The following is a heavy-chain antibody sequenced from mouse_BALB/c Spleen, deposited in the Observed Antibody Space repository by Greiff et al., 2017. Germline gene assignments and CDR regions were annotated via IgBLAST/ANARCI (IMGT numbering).Heavy chain of an antibody. CDR1: GFTFSDYY. CDR3: ARGGITTVVGYYAMDY. CDR2: ISDGGSYT. V-gene: IGHV5-4*02. D-gene: IGHD1-1*01. J-gene: IGHJ4*01. Sequence: DVKLVESGGGLVKPGGSLKLSCAASGFTFSDYYMYWVRQTPEKRLEWVATISDGGSYTYYPDSVKGRFTISRDNAKNNLYLQMSSLKSEDTAMYYCARGGITTVVGYYAMDYWGQGTSVTVSS.